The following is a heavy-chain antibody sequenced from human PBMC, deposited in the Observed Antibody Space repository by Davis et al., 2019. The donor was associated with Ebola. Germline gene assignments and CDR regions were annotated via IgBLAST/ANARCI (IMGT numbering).Heavy chain of an antibody. CDR2: ISGSGGNT. CDR1: RFTFSSFS. D-gene: IGHD3-3*01. Sequence: GESLKISCAASRFTFSSFSFNWVRQAPGKGLEWVSAISGSGGNTYYADSVKGRFTISRDNSKKTMYLQMNSLRAEDTAVYYCARSGLSFGVVKYHYGMDVWGKGTTVTVSS. CDR3: ARSGLSFGVVKYHYGMDV. J-gene: IGHJ6*04. V-gene: IGHV3-23*01.